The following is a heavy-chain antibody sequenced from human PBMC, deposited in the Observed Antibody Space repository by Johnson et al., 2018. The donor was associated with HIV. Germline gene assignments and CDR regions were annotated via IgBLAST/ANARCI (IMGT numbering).Heavy chain of an antibody. V-gene: IGHV3-66*01. CDR2: ISSDGNT. D-gene: IGHD3-22*01. J-gene: IGHJ3*02. CDR3: ARAHYDSSGYLLKGGAFDI. CDR1: GFTVSSNY. Sequence: VQLVESGGGLVQPGGSLRLSCAVSGFTVSSNYMTWVRRAPGKGLEWVSVISSDGNTYYADSVKGRFTISRDNSKNTLYLQMNSLRAEDTAVYYCARAHYDSSGYLLKGGAFDIWGQGTMVTVSS.